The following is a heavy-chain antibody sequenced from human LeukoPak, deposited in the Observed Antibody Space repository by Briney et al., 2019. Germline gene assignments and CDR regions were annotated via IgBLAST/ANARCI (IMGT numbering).Heavy chain of an antibody. Sequence: PGGSLRLSCAASGFTFSSYSMNWVRQAPGKGLEWVSSISSSSSYIYYADSVKGRFTISRDNAKNSLYLQMSSLRAEDTAVYYCARDPAARPDYYYMDVWGKGTTVTVSS. CDR2: ISSSSSYI. J-gene: IGHJ6*03. V-gene: IGHV3-21*01. D-gene: IGHD6-6*01. CDR1: GFTFSSYS. CDR3: ARDPAARPDYYYMDV.